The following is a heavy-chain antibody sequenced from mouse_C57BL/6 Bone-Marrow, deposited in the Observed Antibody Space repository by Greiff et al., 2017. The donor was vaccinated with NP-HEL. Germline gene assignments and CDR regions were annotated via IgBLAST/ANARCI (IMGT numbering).Heavy chain of an antibody. CDR3: ARERGPFHYFDY. CDR2: IHPNSGST. Sequence: QVQLQQPGAELVKPGASVKLSCKASGYTFTSYWMHWVKQRPGQGLEWIGMIHPNSGSTNYNEKFKSKATLTVDKSSSTAYMQLSSLTSEDSAVYYCARERGPFHYFDYWGQGTTLTVSS. V-gene: IGHV1-64*01. J-gene: IGHJ2*01. CDR1: GYTFTSYW.